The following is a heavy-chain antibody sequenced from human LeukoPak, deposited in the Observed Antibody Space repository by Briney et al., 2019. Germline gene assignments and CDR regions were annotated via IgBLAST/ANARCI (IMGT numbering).Heavy chain of an antibody. D-gene: IGHD6-13*01. CDR3: ARDALAAAGQYPFDY. Sequence: SETLSLTCTVSGGSISSSSYYWGWIRQPPGKGLEGIGSIYYSGSTYYNPSLKSRVTISLDTSKNQFSLKLSSVTAADTAVYYCARDALAAAGQYPFDYWGQGTLVTVSS. CDR1: GGSISSSSYY. CDR2: IYYSGST. J-gene: IGHJ4*02. V-gene: IGHV4-39*07.